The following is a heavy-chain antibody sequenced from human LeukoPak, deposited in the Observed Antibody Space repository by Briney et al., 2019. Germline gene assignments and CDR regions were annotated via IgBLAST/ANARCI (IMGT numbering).Heavy chain of an antibody. CDR2: IYYSGST. CDR1: GGSISSSSYY. D-gene: IGHD6-13*01. Sequence: SQTLSLTRTVSGGSISSSSYYWGWIRQPPGKGLERIGSIYYSGSTYYNPSLKSRVTIAVDTSKKQFSLKLSSVTAADTAVYSCASQHRSWRYYFDYWGQGTLVTVSS. V-gene: IGHV4-39*01. J-gene: IGHJ4*02. CDR3: ASQHRSWRYYFDY.